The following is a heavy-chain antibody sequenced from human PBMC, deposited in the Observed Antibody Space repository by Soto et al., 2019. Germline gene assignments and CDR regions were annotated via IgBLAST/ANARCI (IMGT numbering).Heavy chain of an antibody. CDR3: ARRHGGSYIDY. CDR2: ISSTSSTI. D-gene: IGHD1-26*01. Sequence: GGSLRLSCAASGFTFSSYTMNWVRQAPGKGLEWVSSISSTSSTINYADSAKGRFTTSRDNGESSVYLQMNSLRDEDTAVYYCARRHGGSYIDYWGQGTLVTVSS. V-gene: IGHV3-48*02. CDR1: GFTFSSYT. J-gene: IGHJ4*02.